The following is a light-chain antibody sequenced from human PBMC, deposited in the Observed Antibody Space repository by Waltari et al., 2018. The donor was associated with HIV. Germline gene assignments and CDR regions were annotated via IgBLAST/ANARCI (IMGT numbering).Light chain of an antibody. V-gene: IGKV3-11*01. J-gene: IGKJ4*01. Sequence: EIVLTQSPATLSVSPGERATLSCRASQTVPSSFAWYQQKPGQAPRLLIYDASTRATGIPARFSGSGSGTDFTLTISSLEPEDSAVYYWQHSDNWVFGGGTRVEIK. CDR2: DAS. CDR3: QHSDNWV. CDR1: QTVPSS.